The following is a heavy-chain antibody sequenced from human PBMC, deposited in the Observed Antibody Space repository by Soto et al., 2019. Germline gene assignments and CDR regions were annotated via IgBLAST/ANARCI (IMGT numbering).Heavy chain of an antibody. CDR3: ARDKVWDSSWYFDL. Sequence: PSETLSLTCTVSGGSISSYYWSWIRQPPGKGLEWIGYIYYSGSTNYNPSLKSRVTISVDTSKNQFSLKLSSVTAADTAVYYCARDKVWDSSWYFDLWGRGTLVTVSS. D-gene: IGHD6-19*01. V-gene: IGHV4-59*01. J-gene: IGHJ2*01. CDR1: GGSISSYY. CDR2: IYYSGST.